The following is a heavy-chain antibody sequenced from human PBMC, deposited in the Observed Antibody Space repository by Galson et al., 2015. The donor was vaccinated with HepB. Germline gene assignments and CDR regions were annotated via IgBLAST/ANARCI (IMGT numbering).Heavy chain of an antibody. CDR2: IKQDGSEK. V-gene: IGHV3-7*03. Sequence: SLRLSCAASGFTFSSYWMSWVRQAPGKGLEWVANIKQDGSEKYYVDSVKGRFTISRDNAKNSLYLQMNSLRAEDTAVYYCARDGLRNEASDAFDIWGQGTMVTVSS. J-gene: IGHJ3*02. CDR3: ARDGLRNEASDAFDI. CDR1: GFTFSSYW. D-gene: IGHD1-1*01.